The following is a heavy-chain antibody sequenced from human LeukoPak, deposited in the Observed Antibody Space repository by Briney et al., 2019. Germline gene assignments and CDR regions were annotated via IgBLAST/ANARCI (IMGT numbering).Heavy chain of an antibody. CDR1: GDSVSSTSAA. CDR3: TKLHGS. D-gene: IGHD4-23*01. CDR2: TYFRSRWFN. Sequence: SQTLSLTCALFGDSVSSTSAAWNWIRQSPARGLEWPGRTYFRSRWFNDYAVSVQSRITIAPDISKNQFSLQLHSVTPEDTAVYYCTKLHGSWGQGTLVTVAS. V-gene: IGHV6-1*01. J-gene: IGHJ4*02.